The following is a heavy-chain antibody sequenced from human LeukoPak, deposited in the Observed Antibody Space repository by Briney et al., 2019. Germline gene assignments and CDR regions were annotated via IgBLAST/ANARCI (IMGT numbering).Heavy chain of an antibody. Sequence: TGGSLRLSCAASGFAFSSYAMSWVRQAPGKGLEWVSAISDSGGNTYYADSVKGRFTISRDNYKNTLYLQMNSLRAEDTAVYYCAKGDDFWSGRYFDYWGQGTLVTVSS. V-gene: IGHV3-23*01. D-gene: IGHD3-3*01. CDR1: GFAFSSYA. J-gene: IGHJ4*02. CDR3: AKGDDFWSGRYFDY. CDR2: ISDSGGNT.